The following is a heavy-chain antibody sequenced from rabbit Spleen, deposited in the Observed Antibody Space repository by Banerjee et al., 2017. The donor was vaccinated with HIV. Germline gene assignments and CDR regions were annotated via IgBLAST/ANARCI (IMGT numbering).Heavy chain of an antibody. CDR3: TRVSETSGWGEDL. D-gene: IGHD4-1*01. J-gene: IGHJ3*01. Sequence: QEQLVESGGGLVQPGGSLKLSCKASGFDFSNYGVSWVRQAPGKGLEWIGYIDPIFGRTYYASWVNGRFTISSNTNQNTLYLQLNSLTAADTATYFCTRVSETSGWGEDLWGQGTLVTVS. CDR1: GFDFSNYG. CDR2: IDPIFGRT. V-gene: IGHV1S47*01.